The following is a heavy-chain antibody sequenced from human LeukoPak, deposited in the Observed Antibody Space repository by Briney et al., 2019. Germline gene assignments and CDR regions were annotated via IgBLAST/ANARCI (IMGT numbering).Heavy chain of an antibody. CDR1: GFTFSAYH. CDR2: ISTTGTTI. J-gene: IGHJ6*02. Sequence: GGSLRLSCAASGFTFSAYHINWVRQAPGKGLEWISYISTTGTTIHYADSVKGRFAISRDNAKSSLYLQMNSLRDEDTAVYYCAKGRGSGSSYGMDVWGQGTTVTVSS. V-gene: IGHV3-48*02. CDR3: AKGRGSGSSYGMDV. D-gene: IGHD3-10*01.